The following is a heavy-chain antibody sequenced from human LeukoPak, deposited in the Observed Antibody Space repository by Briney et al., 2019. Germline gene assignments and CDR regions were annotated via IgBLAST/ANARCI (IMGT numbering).Heavy chain of an antibody. CDR3: ARDLVTVTKGFDI. Sequence: MPSETLSLTCAVSADSFSSHYWTWTRQPPGKGLEWIGYISYIGSTNYNPSLKSRVTISIDTSKNQFSLKLSSVTAADTAVYYCARDLVTVTKGFDIWGQGTMVSVSS. V-gene: IGHV4-59*11. CDR1: ADSFSSHY. D-gene: IGHD4-17*01. J-gene: IGHJ3*02. CDR2: ISYIGST.